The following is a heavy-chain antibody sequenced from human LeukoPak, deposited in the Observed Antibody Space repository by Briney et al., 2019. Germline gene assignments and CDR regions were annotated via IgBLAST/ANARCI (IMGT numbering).Heavy chain of an antibody. CDR3: TRDQEGSDY. J-gene: IGHJ4*02. Sequence: GGSLRLSCVASGFTFSTYSMNWVRQAPGKGLEWVSYITSSSSARYYADSVKGRFTISRDNAENSLYLQMNSLRAEDTAVYYCTRDQEGSDYWGQGTLVTVSS. CDR1: GFTFSTYS. CDR2: ITSSSSAR. V-gene: IGHV3-48*01.